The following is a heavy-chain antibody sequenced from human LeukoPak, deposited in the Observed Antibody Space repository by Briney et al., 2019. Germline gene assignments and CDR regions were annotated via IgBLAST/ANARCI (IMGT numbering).Heavy chain of an antibody. CDR2: ISWNSGSI. D-gene: IGHD5-24*01. CDR3: EKALDGYNSHFDY. CDR1: GFTFDDYA. Sequence: GGSLRLSCAASGFTFDDYAMHWVRQAPGKGLEWVSGISWNSGSIGYADSVKGRFTISRDNAKNSLYLQMNSLRAEETALYYCEKALDGYNSHFDYWGKGPLVPVSS. J-gene: IGHJ4*02. V-gene: IGHV3-9*01.